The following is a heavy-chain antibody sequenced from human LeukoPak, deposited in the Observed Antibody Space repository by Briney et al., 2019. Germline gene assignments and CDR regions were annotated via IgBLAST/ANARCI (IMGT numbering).Heavy chain of an antibody. J-gene: IGHJ3*02. V-gene: IGHV4-34*01. CDR2: INHSGST. D-gene: IGHD6-13*01. Sequence: PSETLSLTCAVYGGSFSGYYWSWIRQPPGKGLEWIGEINHSGSTNYNPSLKSRVTISVDTSKNQFSLKLSSVTAADTAVYYCARLRNGVAAAFFVWHRYDAFYIWGQGTMVTVSS. CDR3: ARLRNGVAAAFFVWHRYDAFYI. CDR1: GGSFSGYY.